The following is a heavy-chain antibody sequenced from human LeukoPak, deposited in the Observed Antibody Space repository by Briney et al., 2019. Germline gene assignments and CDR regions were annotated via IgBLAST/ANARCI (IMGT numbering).Heavy chain of an antibody. CDR1: GFNFIDYS. D-gene: IGHD2-8*01. CDR2: IGISSGNT. V-gene: IGHV3-48*01. Sequence: GGSLRLSCAASGFNFIDYSMNWVRQAPGKGLEWISYIGISSGNTKYADSVKGRFTISRDKARNSLYLQMNSLRVEDTAVYCCARHVSGRTYYFDYWGQGTLVTVSS. J-gene: IGHJ4*02. CDR3: ARHVSGRTYYFDY.